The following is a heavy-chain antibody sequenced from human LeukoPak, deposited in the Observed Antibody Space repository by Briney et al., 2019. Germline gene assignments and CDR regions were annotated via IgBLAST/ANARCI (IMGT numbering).Heavy chain of an antibody. D-gene: IGHD2-2*01. CDR3: ARGAGGIVVVPAY. J-gene: IGHJ4*02. Sequence: PGGSLSLSCAASGFTFSSYAMHWVRQAPGKGLEWVAVISYDGSNKYYADSVKGRFTISRDNSKNTLYLQMNSLRAEDTAVYYCARGAGGIVVVPAYWGQGTLVTVSS. CDR1: GFTFSSYA. CDR2: ISYDGSNK. V-gene: IGHV3-30-3*01.